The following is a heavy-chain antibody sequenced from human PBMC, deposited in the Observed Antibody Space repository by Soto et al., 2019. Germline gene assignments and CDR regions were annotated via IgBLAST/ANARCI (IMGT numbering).Heavy chain of an antibody. Sequence: PSETLSLTCTVSGGSISSYYWSWIRQPPGKGLEWIGYIYYSGSTNYNPSLKSRVTISVDTSKNKFSLKLSSVTAADTAVYYCARAKGYSYGLPDYWGQGTLVTVSS. CDR1: GGSISSYY. CDR3: ARAKGYSYGLPDY. CDR2: IYYSGST. J-gene: IGHJ4*02. V-gene: IGHV4-59*01. D-gene: IGHD5-18*01.